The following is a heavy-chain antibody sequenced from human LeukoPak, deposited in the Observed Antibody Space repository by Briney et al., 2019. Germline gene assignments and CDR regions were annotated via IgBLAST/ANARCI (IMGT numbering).Heavy chain of an antibody. V-gene: IGHV3-21*01. J-gene: IGHJ4*02. CDR2: ISSSSSYI. CDR3: ARTLGIAAAGMGY. CDR1: GFTFNSYS. D-gene: IGHD6-13*01. Sequence: PGGSLRLSCAASGFTFNSYSMNWVRQAPGKGLEWVSSISSSSSYIYYADSVKGRFTISRDNAKNSLYLQMNSLRAEDTAVYYCARTLGIAAAGMGYWGQGTLVTVSS.